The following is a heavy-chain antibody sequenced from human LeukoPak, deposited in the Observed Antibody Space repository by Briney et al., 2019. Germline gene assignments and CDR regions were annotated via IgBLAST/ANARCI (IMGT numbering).Heavy chain of an antibody. CDR3: ARRPIAAAGTSGSYDY. Sequence: GASVKVSCKASGYTFTSYGISWVRQAPGQGLEWMGWISAYNGNTNYAQKLQGRATMTTDTSTSTAYMELRSLRSDDTAVYYCARRPIAAAGTSGSYDYWGQGTLVTVSS. CDR2: ISAYNGNT. V-gene: IGHV1-18*01. D-gene: IGHD6-13*01. J-gene: IGHJ4*02. CDR1: GYTFTSYG.